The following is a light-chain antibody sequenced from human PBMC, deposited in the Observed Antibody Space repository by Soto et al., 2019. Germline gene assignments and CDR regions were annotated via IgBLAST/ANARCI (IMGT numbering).Light chain of an antibody. CDR3: QQRSNWPSIT. CDR1: QPVSGSH. CDR2: DAS. J-gene: IGKJ5*01. V-gene: IGKV3-11*01. Sequence: ESVLTQSPGTLSLSPGERATLSCRASQPVSGSHLAWYQQRPGRAPRLLIYDASNRATGIPARFSGSGSGTDFTLTISSLEPEDFAVYYCQQRSNWPSITFGQGTRLEIK.